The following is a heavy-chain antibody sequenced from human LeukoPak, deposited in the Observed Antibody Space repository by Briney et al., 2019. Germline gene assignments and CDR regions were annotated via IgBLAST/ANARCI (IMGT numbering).Heavy chain of an antibody. V-gene: IGHV4-34*01. D-gene: IGHD3-22*01. CDR3: ASVSYDSSGYYTGFDY. CDR2: INHSGST. Sequence: SETLSLTCTVYGGSFSGYYWSWIRQPPGKGLEWIGEINHSGSTNYNPSLKSRVTISVDTSKNQFSLKLSSVTAADTAVYYCASVSYDSSGYYTGFDYWGQGTLVTVSS. J-gene: IGHJ4*02. CDR1: GGSFSGYY.